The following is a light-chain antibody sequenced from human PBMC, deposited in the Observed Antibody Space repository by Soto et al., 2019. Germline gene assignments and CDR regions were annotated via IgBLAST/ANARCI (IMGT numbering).Light chain of an antibody. CDR1: SSDVGGYNY. V-gene: IGLV2-14*01. CDR2: EVN. Sequence: QSALTQPASVSGSPGQSITISCTGTSSDVGGYNYVSWYQHHPGKVPKLMIYEVNNRPSGVSNRFSGSKSGNTASLTISGLQAEDEADYYCSSYTSSSTLVFGGGTKVTVL. J-gene: IGLJ2*01. CDR3: SSYTSSSTLV.